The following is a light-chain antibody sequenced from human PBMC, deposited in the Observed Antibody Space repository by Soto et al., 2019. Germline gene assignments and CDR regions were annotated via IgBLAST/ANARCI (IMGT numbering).Light chain of an antibody. CDR3: QQYMNWPPLT. Sequence: EIVMTQSPATLSVSPGERVTLSCRASESISRNLAWYQQKPGQAPRLLIYGASSRDTGVPARFSGGGSGTEFTLTISSLQSEDSAVYFCQQYMNWPPLTFGPGTKVDIK. CDR2: GAS. J-gene: IGKJ3*01. V-gene: IGKV3-15*01. CDR1: ESISRN.